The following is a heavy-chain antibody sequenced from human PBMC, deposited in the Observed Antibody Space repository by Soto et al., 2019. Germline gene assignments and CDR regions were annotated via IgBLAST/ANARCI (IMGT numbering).Heavy chain of an antibody. J-gene: IGHJ3*02. CDR2: IYRGRAT. Sequence: EVQLVESGGGLIQPGGSLRLSCAVSGFSVSNTYMSWVRQAPGKGLEWISVIYRGRATYYADSVKGRFTISRVDSRNTVYLQMNSLTTEDTAVYFCARDRSDSSRADSFDIWGQGTMVTVSS. D-gene: IGHD6-25*01. CDR1: GFSVSNTY. CDR3: ARDRSDSSRADSFDI. V-gene: IGHV3-53*01.